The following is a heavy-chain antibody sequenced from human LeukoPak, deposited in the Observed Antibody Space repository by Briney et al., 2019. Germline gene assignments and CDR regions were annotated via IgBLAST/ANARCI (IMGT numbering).Heavy chain of an antibody. Sequence: GGSLRLSCAASGFTFSSYGMHCVRHAPPNGMELVAVIWYDASNKYYADSVKSRLTISIDNSKNTLYLQMYSPITEDTTGFYCAKEPYPYDSSCYYDYWGQGTLVTVSS. CDR1: GFTFSSYG. CDR2: IWYDASNK. D-gene: IGHD3-22*01. V-gene: IGHV3-33*06. J-gene: IGHJ4*02. CDR3: AKEPYPYDSSCYYDY.